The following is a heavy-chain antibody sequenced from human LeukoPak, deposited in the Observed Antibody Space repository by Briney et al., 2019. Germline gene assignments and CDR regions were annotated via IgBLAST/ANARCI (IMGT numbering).Heavy chain of an antibody. CDR2: IIPIFGTA. J-gene: IGHJ3*02. D-gene: IGHD3-22*01. CDR3: ARDDSSGFAFDI. Sequence: SVKVSCKASGGTFSSYAISWVRQAPGQGLEWMGGIIPIFGTANYAQKFQGRVTITADESTSTAYMELSSLRSEDTAVYYCARDDSSGFAFDIWGQGTMVTVSS. CDR1: GGTFSSYA. V-gene: IGHV1-69*01.